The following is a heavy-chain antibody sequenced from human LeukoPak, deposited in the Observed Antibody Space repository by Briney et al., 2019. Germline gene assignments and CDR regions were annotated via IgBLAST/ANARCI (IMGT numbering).Heavy chain of an antibody. D-gene: IGHD3-10*01. CDR3: ARVWFGELESTN. J-gene: IGHJ4*02. Sequence: PGGSLRLSCAASGFTFSSYEMNWVRQAPGKGLEWVSYISSSGSTIYYADSVKGRFTISRDNAKNSLYLQMNSLRDEDTAVYYCARVWFGELESTNWGQGTLVTVSS. CDR1: GFTFSSYE. V-gene: IGHV3-48*03. CDR2: ISSSGSTI.